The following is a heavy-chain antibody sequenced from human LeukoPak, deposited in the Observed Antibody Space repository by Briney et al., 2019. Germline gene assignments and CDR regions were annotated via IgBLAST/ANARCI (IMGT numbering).Heavy chain of an antibody. V-gene: IGHV4-59*01. J-gene: IGHJ6*02. D-gene: IGHD6-13*01. Sequence: SETLSLTCTVSGGSISSYYWSWIRQPPGKGLEWIGYIYYSGSTNYNPSLKSRVTISVDTSKNQFSLKLSSVTAADTAVYYCASTDSSSWYRYYYYGMDVWGQGTTVTVSS. CDR1: GGSISSYY. CDR3: ASTDSSSWYRYYYYGMDV. CDR2: IYYSGST.